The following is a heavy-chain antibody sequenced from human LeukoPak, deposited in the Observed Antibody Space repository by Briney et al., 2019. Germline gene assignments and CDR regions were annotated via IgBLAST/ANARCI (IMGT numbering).Heavy chain of an antibody. J-gene: IGHJ4*02. D-gene: IGHD3-10*01. CDR3: ARDIIIARSGAGQS. CDR2: INPSGGST. CDR1: GGTFSSYA. V-gene: IGHV1-46*01. Sequence: ASVKVSCKASGGTFSSYAISWVRQAPGQGLEWMGIINPSGGSTSYAQKFQGRVTMTRDTSTSTVYMELSSLRSEDTAVYYCARDIIIARSGAGQSWGQGTLVTVSS.